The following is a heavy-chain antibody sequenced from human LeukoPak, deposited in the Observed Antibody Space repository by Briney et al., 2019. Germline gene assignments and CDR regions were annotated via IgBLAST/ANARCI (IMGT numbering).Heavy chain of an antibody. Sequence: ASVKVSCKASGGTFSSYAISWVRQAPGQGLEWMGRIIPILCIANYAQKFQGRVTITADKSTSKAYVELSSLRSEDTAVYYCASPGSYSTTRFDYWGQGTLVTVSS. CDR1: GGTFSSYA. J-gene: IGHJ4*02. CDR3: ASPGSYSTTRFDY. CDR2: IIPILCIA. V-gene: IGHV1-69*10. D-gene: IGHD5-18*01.